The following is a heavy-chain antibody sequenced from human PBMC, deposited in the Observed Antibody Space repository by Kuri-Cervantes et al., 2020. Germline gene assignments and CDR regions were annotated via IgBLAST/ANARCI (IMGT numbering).Heavy chain of an antibody. CDR2: IQYDGNNK. D-gene: IGHD3-22*01. V-gene: IGHV3-30*02. CDR1: RFTFSHFG. CDR3: ARPPFGYDSVDAFHI. Sequence: GGSLRLSCAASRFTFSHFGMHWVRQAPGKGLEWVAFIQYDGNNKYYVDSVKGRFTISRDNSKNTLFLQMTSLRAEDTAVFYCARPPFGYDSVDAFHIWGQGTMVTVSS. J-gene: IGHJ3*02.